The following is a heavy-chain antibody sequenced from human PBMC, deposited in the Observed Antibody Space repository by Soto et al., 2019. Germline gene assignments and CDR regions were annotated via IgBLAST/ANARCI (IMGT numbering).Heavy chain of an antibody. D-gene: IGHD6-13*01. J-gene: IGHJ4*02. Sequence: QVQLVESGGGVVQPGRSLRLSCAASGFTFSSYAMHWVRQAPGKGLEWVAVISYDGSNKFYADSVNGRFTISRDDSKNTLYLQMTSLRADDTAMYYCARSPGYSSSGSDYWGQGTLVTVSS. CDR1: GFTFSSYA. V-gene: IGHV3-30-3*01. CDR3: ARSPGYSSSGSDY. CDR2: ISYDGSNK.